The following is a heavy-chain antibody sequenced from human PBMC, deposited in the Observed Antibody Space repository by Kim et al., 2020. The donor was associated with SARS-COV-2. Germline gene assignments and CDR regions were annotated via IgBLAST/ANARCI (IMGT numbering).Heavy chain of an antibody. J-gene: IGHJ4*01. D-gene: IGHD2-8*02. Sequence: GGSLRLSCAASGFTFSDYAMSWVRQAPGRGLEWVSGTPNSGGDTYYKGSVKGRFTISRDNSENTVSLQMNSLRVEDTAVYYCAKEFRARGVPIFDSWG. CDR1: GFTFSDYA. CDR2: TPNSGGDT. CDR3: AKEFRARGVPIFDS. V-gene: IGHV3-23*01.